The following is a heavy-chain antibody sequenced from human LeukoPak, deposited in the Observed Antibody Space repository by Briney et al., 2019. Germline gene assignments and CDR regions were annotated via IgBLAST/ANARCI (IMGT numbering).Heavy chain of an antibody. J-gene: IGHJ4*02. CDR1: GGSISNYY. Sequence: SETLSPTCRVSGGSISNYYWSWIRQPPGKGLEWIGYIYYSGSTNYNPSLKSRVTISVDTSKNQFSLKLTSVTAADTAVYYCARSYSGSYYRTFDYWGQGTLVTVSS. CDR2: IYYSGST. V-gene: IGHV4-59*01. CDR3: ARSYSGSYYRTFDY. D-gene: IGHD3-10*01.